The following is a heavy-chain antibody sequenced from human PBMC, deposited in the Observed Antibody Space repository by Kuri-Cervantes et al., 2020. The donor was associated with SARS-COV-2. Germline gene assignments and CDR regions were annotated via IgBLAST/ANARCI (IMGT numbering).Heavy chain of an antibody. V-gene: IGHV4-38-2*02. J-gene: IGHJ2*01. D-gene: IGHD3-16*01. Sequence: GSLRLSCTVSGYSISSGYYWGWIRRPPGKGLEWIGSIYHSGSTYYNPSLKSRVTISVDTSKNQFSLKLSSVTAADTAVYYCARRTVGHFDLWGRGTLVTVSS. CDR1: GYSISSGYY. CDR3: ARRTVGHFDL. CDR2: IYHSGST.